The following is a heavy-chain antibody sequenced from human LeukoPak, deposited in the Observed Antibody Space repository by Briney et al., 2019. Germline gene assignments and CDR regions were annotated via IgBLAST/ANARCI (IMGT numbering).Heavy chain of an antibody. CDR1: GYTFTGYY. J-gene: IGHJ3*02. V-gene: IGHV1-2*06. D-gene: IGHD4-11*01. CDR2: INPNSGGT. Sequence: ASVKVSCKASGYTFTGYYMHWVRQAPEQGLEWMVHINPNSGGTNYAQKVKGRVTMTRDTSISTAYMELSRLRSDDTAVYYCARELQDDAFDIWGQGTMVTVTS. CDR3: ARELQDDAFDI.